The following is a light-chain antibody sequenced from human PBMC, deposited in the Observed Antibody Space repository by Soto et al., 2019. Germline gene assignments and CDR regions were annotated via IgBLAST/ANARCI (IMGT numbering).Light chain of an antibody. CDR2: EDN. Sequence: QSVLAQPASVSGSPGQSITISCTGSSSDVGRYNLVSWYQQHPDKAPKLIIYEDNERPSGVSDRFSGSKSGNTASLTISGLQTEDEADYYCCSYAGGTRVIFGGGTKLT. J-gene: IGLJ2*01. V-gene: IGLV2-23*01. CDR3: CSYAGGTRVI. CDR1: SSDVGRYNL.